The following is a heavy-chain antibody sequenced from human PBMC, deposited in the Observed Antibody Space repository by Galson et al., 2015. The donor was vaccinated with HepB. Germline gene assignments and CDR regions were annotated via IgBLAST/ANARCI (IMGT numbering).Heavy chain of an antibody. CDR1: GSTFSSYS. V-gene: IGHV3-21*01. CDR3: AREAGYYYDSSGYY. CDR2: ISSSSSYI. D-gene: IGHD3-22*01. J-gene: IGHJ4*02. Sequence: SLRFSCAASGSTFSSYSMNWVRQAPGKGLEWVSSISSSSSYIYYADSVKGRFTISRDNAKNSLYLQMNSLRAEDTAVYYCAREAGYYYDSSGYYWGQGTLVTVSS.